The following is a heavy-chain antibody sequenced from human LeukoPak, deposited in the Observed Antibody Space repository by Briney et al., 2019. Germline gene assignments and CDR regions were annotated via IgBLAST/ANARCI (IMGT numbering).Heavy chain of an antibody. CDR2: IYSGGST. V-gene: IGHV4-59*01. CDR1: GGSINSYY. Sequence: SETLSLTCTVSGGSINSYYWSWIRQPPGKGLEWIGYIYSGGSTNYNPSLKSRVTISVDTSKNQFSLRLSSVTAADTAVYYCARGYSYYFDYWGQGTLVTVSS. J-gene: IGHJ4*02. D-gene: IGHD5-18*01. CDR3: ARGYSYYFDY.